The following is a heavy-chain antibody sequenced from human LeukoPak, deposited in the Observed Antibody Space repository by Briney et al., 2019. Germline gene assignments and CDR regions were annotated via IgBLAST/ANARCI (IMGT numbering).Heavy chain of an antibody. CDR3: ARSRRDKSTAGRSYCSSTSCYIFDY. Sequence: AASVKVSCKASGYTFTSYYMHWVRQAPGQGLEWMGIINPSGGSTSYAQKFQGRVTMTRDTSTSTVYMELSSLRSEDTAVYYCARSRRDKSTAGRSYCSSTSCYIFDYWGQGTLVTVSS. CDR2: INPSGGST. J-gene: IGHJ4*02. D-gene: IGHD2-2*02. V-gene: IGHV1-46*01. CDR1: GYTFTSYY.